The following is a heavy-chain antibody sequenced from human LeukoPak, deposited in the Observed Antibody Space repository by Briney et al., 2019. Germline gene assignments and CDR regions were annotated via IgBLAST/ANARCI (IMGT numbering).Heavy chain of an antibody. J-gene: IGHJ4*02. CDR1: GVPISYYY. CDR2: VYFTGRT. V-gene: IGHV4-59*01. CDR3: VKLRGFNYFDF. D-gene: IGHD5-24*01. Sequence: SETLSLTCNVSGVPISYYYWSWIRQPPGKGLEWIGFVYFTGRTDYNPSLSSRVAISMDTSKNQFSLEVSSVTAADTAVYYCVKLRGFNYFDFWGQGTLVTVSS.